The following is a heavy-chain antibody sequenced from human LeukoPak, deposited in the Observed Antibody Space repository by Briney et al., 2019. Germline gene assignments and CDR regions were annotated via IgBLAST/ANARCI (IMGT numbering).Heavy chain of an antibody. CDR3: ARDGLYCSSTSCHTAFWFDP. CDR2: ISAYNGNT. V-gene: IGHV1-18*01. CDR1: GYTFTSYG. J-gene: IGHJ5*02. Sequence: GASVKVSCKASGYTFTSYGISWVRQAPGQGLEWMGWISAYNGNTNYAQKLQGRVTMTTDTSTSTAYMELSRLRSDDTAVYYCARDGLYCSSTSCHTAFWFDPWGQGTLVTVSS. D-gene: IGHD2-2*02.